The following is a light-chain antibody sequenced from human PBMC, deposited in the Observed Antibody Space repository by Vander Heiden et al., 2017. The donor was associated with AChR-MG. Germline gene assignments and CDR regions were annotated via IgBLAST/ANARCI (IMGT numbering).Light chain of an antibody. CDR1: QGISNY. V-gene: IGKV1-27*01. CDR2: AAS. J-gene: IGKJ1*01. CDR3: QKDNSARWT. Sequence: DIQMTQSPSSLSASVGDRVTITCRATQGISNYLASYQQKPGKVPKLLIYAASTLQSGVPSPFSGSGSGTDFTLTISSLHPADVATYYCQKDNSARWTFGQGTKVEIK.